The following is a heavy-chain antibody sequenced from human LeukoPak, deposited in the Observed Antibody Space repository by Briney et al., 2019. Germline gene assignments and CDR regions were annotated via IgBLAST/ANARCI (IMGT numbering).Heavy chain of an antibody. CDR3: ARKGDSGYYIDY. D-gene: IGHD3-22*01. J-gene: IGHJ4*02. V-gene: IGHV1-18*01. CDR1: GYTFTSYG. CDR2: ISAYNGNT. Sequence: GASVKVSCKASGYTFTSYGISWVRQAPGQGLEWMGWISAYNGNTNYAQKLQGRVTMTRDTSTSTVYMELSSLRSEDTAVYYCARKGDSGYYIDYWGQGTLVTVSS.